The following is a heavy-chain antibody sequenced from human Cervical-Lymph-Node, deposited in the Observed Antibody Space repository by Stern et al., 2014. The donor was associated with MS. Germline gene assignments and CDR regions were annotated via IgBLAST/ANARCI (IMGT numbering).Heavy chain of an antibody. V-gene: IGHV3-30*18. J-gene: IGHJ4*02. CDR1: GFTFSTYG. CDR3: AKDRGSGWSLDY. Sequence: VQLEESGGGVVQPGRSLRLSCAGSGFTFSTYGMHWVRQAPGKGLEWGALISNDGSKKYYVDSVKGRFTISRDNAKNTMYVQMNSLRDEDTAVYYCAKDRGSGWSLDYWGQGTLVTVSS. D-gene: IGHD6-19*01. CDR2: ISNDGSKK.